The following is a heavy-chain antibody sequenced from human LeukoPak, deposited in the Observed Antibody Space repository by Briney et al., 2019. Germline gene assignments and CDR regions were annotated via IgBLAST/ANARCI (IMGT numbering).Heavy chain of an antibody. CDR3: ASLTLSSSSFDY. J-gene: IGHJ4*02. Sequence: SVKVSCKASGGTFSSYAISWVRQAPGQGLEWMGRIIPIFGTANYAQKFQGRVTITTDESTSTASMELSSLRSEDTAVYYCASLTLSSSSFDYWGQGTLVTVSS. D-gene: IGHD6-13*01. CDR2: IIPIFGTA. V-gene: IGHV1-69*05. CDR1: GGTFSSYA.